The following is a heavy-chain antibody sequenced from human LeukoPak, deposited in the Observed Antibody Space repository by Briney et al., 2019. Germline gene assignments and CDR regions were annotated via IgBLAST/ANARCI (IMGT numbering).Heavy chain of an antibody. CDR1: GGSISSGSYY. CDR3: ARGGNYWPQWWFDP. CDR2: IYYTGST. Sequence: SETLSLTCTVSGGSISSGSYYWSWIRQPPGKGLEWIGYIYYTGSTSYNPSLKSRVTMSLDASKNQFSLELNSVTPADTAVYYCARGGNYWPQWWFDPWGRGTLVSVSS. J-gene: IGHJ5*02. V-gene: IGHV4-61*01. D-gene: IGHD1-26*01.